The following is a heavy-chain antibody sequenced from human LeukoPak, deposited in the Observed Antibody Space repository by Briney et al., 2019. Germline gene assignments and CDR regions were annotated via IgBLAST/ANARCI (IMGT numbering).Heavy chain of an antibody. CDR1: GFSLGTSGVG. J-gene: IGHJ4*02. CDR2: IYWDDDT. CDR3: AQYSSSSLAFYY. V-gene: IGHV2-5*02. D-gene: IGHD6-6*01. Sequence: SGPTLVHPPPTLTLTCTFSGFSLGTSGVGVGWVRQPPGKALEWLALIYWDDDTRYSPSLKSRLSITKEDTKNQVVLTMTNMDPVDTATYYCAQYSSSSLAFYYWGQGTLVTVSS.